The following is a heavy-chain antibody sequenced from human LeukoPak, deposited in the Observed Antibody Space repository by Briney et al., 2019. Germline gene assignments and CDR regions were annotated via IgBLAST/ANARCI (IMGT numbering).Heavy chain of an antibody. V-gene: IGHV4-61*02. D-gene: IGHD2/OR15-2a*01. J-gene: IGHJ4*02. CDR3: ARLPTRPRTFLRGGDY. Sequence: SETLSLTCTVSGDSISSGDYYWSWIRQPAGKGLEWIGRISSSGSTNYNPSLKSRVTISVDTSKNQFSLKLSSVTAADTAVYYCARLPTRPRTFLRGGDYWGQGTLVTVSS. CDR2: ISSSGST. CDR1: GDSISSGDYY.